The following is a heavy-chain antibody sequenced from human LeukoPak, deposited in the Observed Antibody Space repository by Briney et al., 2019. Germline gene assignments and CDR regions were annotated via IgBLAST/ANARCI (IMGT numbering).Heavy chain of an antibody. CDR2: ISYDGSNK. D-gene: IGHD2-15*01. J-gene: IGHJ5*02. CDR1: GFTFSSYA. Sequence: GRSLRLSCAASGFTFSSYAMHWVPQAPGKGREWVAVISYDGSNKYYADSVKGRFTISRDNSKNTLYLQMNSLRAEDTAVYYCARGPVALAATQDRWNWFDPWGQGTLVTVSS. CDR3: ARGPVALAATQDRWNWFDP. V-gene: IGHV3-30*04.